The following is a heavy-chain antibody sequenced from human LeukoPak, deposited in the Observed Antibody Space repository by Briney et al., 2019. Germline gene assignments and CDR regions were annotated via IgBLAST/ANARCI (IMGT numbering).Heavy chain of an antibody. CDR3: ARDRTGDYFDS. CDR1: RFTFSSSA. V-gene: IGHV3-23*01. J-gene: IGHJ4*02. Sequence: AGGSLRLSCAASRFTFSSSAMSWVRQAPGKGLEWVSTISGSGGSTYSTDSVKGRFTVSRDNAKNSLYLQMNSLRDEDTAVYFCARDRTGDYFDSWGQGTLVTVS. D-gene: IGHD1-14*01. CDR2: ISGSGGST.